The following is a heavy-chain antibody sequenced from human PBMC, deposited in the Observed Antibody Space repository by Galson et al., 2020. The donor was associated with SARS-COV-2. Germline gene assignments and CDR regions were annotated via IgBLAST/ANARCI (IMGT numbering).Heavy chain of an antibody. CDR1: GGSISGTDHY. CDR3: AAGPVAGTGE. J-gene: IGHJ4*02. Sequence: SETLSLTCAVSGGSISGTDHYWSWIRQPAGKGLECIGRIHSSGSTNYNPSLKSRVAISVDTSKNQFSLKLTSVTAADTAVYFCAAGPVAGTGEWGQGTLVTVSS. CDR2: IHSSGST. V-gene: IGHV4-61*02. D-gene: IGHD6-19*01.